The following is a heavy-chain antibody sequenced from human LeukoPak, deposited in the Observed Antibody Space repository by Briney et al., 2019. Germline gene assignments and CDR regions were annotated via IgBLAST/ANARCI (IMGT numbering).Heavy chain of an antibody. D-gene: IGHD2-2*01. CDR2: IYTSGST. Sequence: PSETLSLTCTVSGGSISSYYWSWIRQPAGKGLEWIGRIYTSGSTNYNPSLKSRVTMSVDTSKNQFSLKLSSVTAADTAVYYCARDWRPYCSSTSCCYYYYMDVWGKGTTVTVSS. V-gene: IGHV4-4*07. CDR3: ARDWRPYCSSTSCCYYYYMDV. J-gene: IGHJ6*03. CDR1: GGSISSYY.